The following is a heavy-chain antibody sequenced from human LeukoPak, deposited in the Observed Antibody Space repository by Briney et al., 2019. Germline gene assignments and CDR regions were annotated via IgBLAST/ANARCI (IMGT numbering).Heavy chain of an antibody. CDR2: IYYSGST. V-gene: IGHV4-39*01. D-gene: IGHD6-6*01. J-gene: IGHJ4*02. CDR3: ASIAARK. CDR1: GGSISSSSYY. Sequence: SETLSLTCTVSGGSISSSSYYWGWIRQPPGKGLEWIGSIYYSGSTYYNPSLKSRVTISVDTSKNQFSLKLSSVTAADTAVYYRASIAARKWGQGTLVTVSS.